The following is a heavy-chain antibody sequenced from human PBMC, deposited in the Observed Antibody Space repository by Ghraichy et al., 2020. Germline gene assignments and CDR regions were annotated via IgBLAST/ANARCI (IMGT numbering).Heavy chain of an antibody. J-gene: IGHJ6*02. CDR1: GFTFSTYT. CDR2: ISSTSSI. D-gene: IGHD6-13*01. Sequence: GGSLRLSCAASGFTFSTYTMNWVRQAPGGGLEWVSSISSTSSIYYADSMKDRFTISRDNAKNSLYLQMNSLRAEDTAVYYCARTQIVAAVYYYYYSLDVWGQGTTVTVSS. V-gene: IGHV3-21*06. CDR3: ARTQIVAAVYYYYYSLDV.